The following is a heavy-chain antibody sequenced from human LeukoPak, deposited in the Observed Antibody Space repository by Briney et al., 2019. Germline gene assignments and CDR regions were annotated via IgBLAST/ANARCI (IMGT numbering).Heavy chain of an antibody. CDR1: GYTLTELS. CDR2: FDPEDGET. J-gene: IGHJ5*02. V-gene: IGHV1-24*01. Sequence: ASVRVSCKVSGYTLTELSMHWVRQAPGKGLEWMGGFDPEDGETIYAQKFQGRVTMTEDTSTDTAYMELSSLRSEDTAVYYCATNYDILTGYWNNWFDPWGQGTLVTVSS. CDR3: ATNYDILTGYWNNWFDP. D-gene: IGHD3-9*01.